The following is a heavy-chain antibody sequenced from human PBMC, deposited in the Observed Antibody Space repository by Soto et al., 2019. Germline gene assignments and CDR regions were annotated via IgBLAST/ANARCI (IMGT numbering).Heavy chain of an antibody. J-gene: IGHJ4*02. CDR1: GGSISSSSYY. Sequence: PSETLSLTCTVSGGSISSSSYYWGWIRQPPGKGLEWIGSIYYSGSTYYNPSLKSRVTISVDTSKNQFSLKLSSVTAADTAVYYCARILAYGCYFDYWGQGTLVTVSS. CDR3: ARILAYGCYFDY. D-gene: IGHD3-10*01. CDR2: IYYSGST. V-gene: IGHV4-39*01.